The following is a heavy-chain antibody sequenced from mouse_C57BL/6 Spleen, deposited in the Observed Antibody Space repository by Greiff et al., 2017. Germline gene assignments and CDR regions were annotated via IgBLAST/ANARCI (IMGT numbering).Heavy chain of an antibody. CDR2: ISSCSSTI. V-gene: IGHV5-17*01. CDR1: GFTFSDYG. D-gene: IGHD2-10*01. J-gene: IGHJ4*01. CDR3: ASPYYPYAMDY. Sequence: EVMLVESGGGLVKPGGSLKLSCAASGFTFSDYGMHWVRQAPEKGLEWVAYISSCSSTIYYADTVKGRFTISKDNAKNTLFLQMTSLRTEDTAMYYCASPYYPYAMDYWGQGTSVTVSS.